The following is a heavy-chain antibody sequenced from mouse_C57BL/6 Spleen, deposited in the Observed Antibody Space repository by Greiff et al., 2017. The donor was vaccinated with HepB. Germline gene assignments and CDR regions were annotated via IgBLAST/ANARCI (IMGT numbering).Heavy chain of an antibody. Sequence: VMLVESGPELVKPGASVKISCKASGYAFSSSWMNWVKQRPGKGLEWIGRIYPGDGDTNYNGKFKGKSTLTADKSSSTAYMQLSSLTSEDSAVYFCARLVITTVVPFDYWGQGTTLTVSS. D-gene: IGHD1-1*01. CDR2: IYPGDGDT. CDR3: ARLVITTVVPFDY. V-gene: IGHV1-82*01. J-gene: IGHJ2*01. CDR1: GYAFSSSW.